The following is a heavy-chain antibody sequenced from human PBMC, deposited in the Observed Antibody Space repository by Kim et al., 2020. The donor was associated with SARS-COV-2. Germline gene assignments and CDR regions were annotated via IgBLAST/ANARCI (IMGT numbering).Heavy chain of an antibody. V-gene: IGHV4-34*01. J-gene: IGHJ5*02. CDR3: ARGHGYSNSRHWFDP. Sequence: YVKSRVTISVDTSKNQFSLKLSSVTAADTAVYYCARGHGYSNSRHWFDPGGQGTLVTVSS. D-gene: IGHD6-13*01.